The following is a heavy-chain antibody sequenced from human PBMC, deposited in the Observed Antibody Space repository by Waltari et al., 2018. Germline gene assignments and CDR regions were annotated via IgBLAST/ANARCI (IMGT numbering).Heavy chain of an antibody. CDR2: INRNTGDT. V-gene: IGHV1-2*02. J-gene: IGHJ6*03. Sequence: QVHLVQSGAEVRKPGDSVKVSCKASGYSFTAYYVHWVRQAPGRGLEWMGWINRNTGDTNYAQKVQGRINMTRETSIRTAYMELSSGKSDDTAVYFCAREVYDNSNDYYYVYYMDVWGKGTTVTVSS. CDR1: GYSFTAYY. D-gene: IGHD4-4*01. CDR3: AREVYDNSNDYYYVYYMDV.